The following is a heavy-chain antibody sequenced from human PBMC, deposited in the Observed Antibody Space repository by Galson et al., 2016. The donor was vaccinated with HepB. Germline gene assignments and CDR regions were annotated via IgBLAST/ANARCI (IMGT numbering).Heavy chain of an antibody. CDR2: IKQDGSEQ. CDR1: GFMFSSYW. CDR3: ARSDYFGSGNYEF. J-gene: IGHJ4*02. D-gene: IGHD3-10*01. Sequence: SLRLSYEASGFMFSSYWMSWVRQAPVRGLEWVANIKQDGSEQYYVDSLKGRFTISRDNTENSLYLQMNSLRAEDTAVYYCARSDYFGSGNYEFWGQGSLVIVSS. V-gene: IGHV3-7*01.